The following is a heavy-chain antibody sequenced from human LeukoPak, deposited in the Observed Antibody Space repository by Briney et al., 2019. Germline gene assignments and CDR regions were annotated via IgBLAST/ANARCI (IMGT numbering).Heavy chain of an antibody. D-gene: IGHD5-24*01. CDR1: GFTFSSYA. V-gene: IGHV3-30-3*01. Sequence: PGGSLRLSCAASGFTFSSYAMHWVRQAPGKGLEWVAVISYDGSNKYYADSVKGRFTISRDNSKNTLYLQMNSLRAEDTAVYYCATLVEMATIVFDCWGGGTLVGVCS. CDR2: ISYDGSNK. J-gene: IGHJ4*02. CDR3: ATLVEMATIVFDC.